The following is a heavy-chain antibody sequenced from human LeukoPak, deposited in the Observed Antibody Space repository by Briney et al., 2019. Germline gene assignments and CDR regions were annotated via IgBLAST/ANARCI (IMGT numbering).Heavy chain of an antibody. CDR2: ISWNSGSI. D-gene: IGHD6-19*01. CDR1: GFTFDDYA. J-gene: IGHJ4*02. CDR3: AKVAGKGYFDY. Sequence: PGGSLRLSCAASGFTFDDYAMHWVRQAPGKGLEWVSGISWNSGSIGYADSVKGRFTISRDNAKNSLYLQMNSLRAEDTALYYCAKVAGKGYFDYWGQGTLVTVSS. V-gene: IGHV3-9*01.